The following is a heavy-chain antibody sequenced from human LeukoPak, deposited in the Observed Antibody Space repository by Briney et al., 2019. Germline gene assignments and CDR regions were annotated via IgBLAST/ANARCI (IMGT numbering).Heavy chain of an antibody. J-gene: IGHJ4*02. CDR1: GVSITSNY. Sequence: SETLSLTCSVSGVSITSNYWSWIRQPPGKGLEWLGYTHHSGATSYNPSLKSRSTMSLDTSNNQFSLKLSSVTAADTAVYYCARSSGHSYGDFDYWGQGNLVTLSS. V-gene: IGHV4-59*01. D-gene: IGHD5-18*01. CDR2: THHSGAT. CDR3: ARSSGHSYGDFDY.